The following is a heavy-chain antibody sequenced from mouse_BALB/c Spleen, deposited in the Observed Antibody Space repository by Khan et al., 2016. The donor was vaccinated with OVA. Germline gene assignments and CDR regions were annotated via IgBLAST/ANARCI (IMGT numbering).Heavy chain of an antibody. CDR3: AAVDHGYAIAY. J-gene: IGHJ3*01. Sequence: EVELVESGGGLVQPGGSVRLSCATSGFTFTDYYINWVRQHPGKALEWLGFIRKIASGYTTEYSPSVKGRFTISRYNSHSILYLQMNTLRPEDSATYWCAAVDHGYAIAYWGQGTLVTVSA. V-gene: IGHV7-3*02. CDR1: GFTFTDYY. D-gene: IGHD6-1*01. CDR2: IRKIASGYTT.